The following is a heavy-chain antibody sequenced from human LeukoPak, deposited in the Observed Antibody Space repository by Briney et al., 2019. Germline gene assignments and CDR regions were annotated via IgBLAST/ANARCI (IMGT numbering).Heavy chain of an antibody. Sequence: SETLSLTCTVSGGSISSYYWSWIRQPAGKGLEWIGRIYTSGSTNYNPSLKSRVTMSVDTSKNQFSLKLSSVTAADTAVYYCARSVTGGAAAGTDYFDYWGQGTLVTVSS. CDR3: ARSVTGGAAAGTDYFDY. CDR1: GGSISSYY. D-gene: IGHD6-13*01. J-gene: IGHJ4*02. CDR2: IYTSGST. V-gene: IGHV4-4*07.